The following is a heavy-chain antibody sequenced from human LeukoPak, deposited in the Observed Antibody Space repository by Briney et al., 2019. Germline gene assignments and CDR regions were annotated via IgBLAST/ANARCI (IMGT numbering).Heavy chain of an antibody. D-gene: IGHD1-1*01. J-gene: IGHJ6*02. CDR3: ANLAAGEGYVAYYYYGMDV. Sequence: GGSLRLSGAASGFTFSSYAMSWVRQAPGKGLEWVSAISGSGGSTYYADSVKGRFTISRDNSKNTLYLQMNSLRAEDTAVYYCANLAAGEGYVAYYYYGMDVWGQGTTVTVSS. CDR2: ISGSGGST. V-gene: IGHV3-23*01. CDR1: GFTFSSYA.